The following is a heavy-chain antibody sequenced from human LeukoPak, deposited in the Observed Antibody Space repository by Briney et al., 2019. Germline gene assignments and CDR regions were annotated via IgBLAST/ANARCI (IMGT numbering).Heavy chain of an antibody. CDR3: ARGRRYSSRYDY. V-gene: IGHV4-34*01. Sequence: PSETLSLTCAVYGGSFSGYYWSWIRQPPGKGLEWIGEINHSGSTNYNPSLKSRVTISVDTSKNQFSLKLSSVTAADTAAYYCARGRRYSSRYDYWGQGTLVTVSS. J-gene: IGHJ4*02. D-gene: IGHD6-13*01. CDR1: GGSFSGYY. CDR2: INHSGST.